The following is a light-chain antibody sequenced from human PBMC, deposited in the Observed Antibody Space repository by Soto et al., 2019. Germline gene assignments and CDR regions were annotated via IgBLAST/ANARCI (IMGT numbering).Light chain of an antibody. Sequence: QSVLTQPPSLSEAPRQRVTISCSGGTSNLGNNAANGYQQLPGQAPKLLIYYNDLLASGVSNRFSGSKSGTSASLAISGLQPEDEANYYCAAWDDSLRGVIFGGGTKVTVL. V-gene: IGLV1-36*01. J-gene: IGLJ2*01. CDR2: YND. CDR3: AAWDDSLRGVI. CDR1: TSNLGNNA.